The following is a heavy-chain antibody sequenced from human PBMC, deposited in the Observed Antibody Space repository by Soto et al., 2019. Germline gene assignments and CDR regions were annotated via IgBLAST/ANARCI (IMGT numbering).Heavy chain of an antibody. J-gene: IGHJ1*01. CDR1: GCSIPSSSSY. Sequence: SDTLSLTCTITGCSIPSSSSYWAWIRKPPGKGLEWIGSIYYSGSTYYNPSLKSRVTISVDTSKNQFSLKLSSVTAADTAVYYCAFYDSSGYYVETEYFQHWGQGTLVTVS. CDR3: AFYDSSGYYVETEYFQH. CDR2: IYYSGST. D-gene: IGHD3-22*01. V-gene: IGHV4-39*01.